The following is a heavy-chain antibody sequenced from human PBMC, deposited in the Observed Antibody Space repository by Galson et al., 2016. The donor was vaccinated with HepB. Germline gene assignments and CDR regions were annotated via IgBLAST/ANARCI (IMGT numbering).Heavy chain of an antibody. CDR1: GFTFSGYT. J-gene: IGHJ6*02. CDR2: ISSSFNYI. CDR3: ARRIRLSWLQYHYYDYGMDV. Sequence: SLRLSCAASGFTFSGYTMNWVRQAPGKGLEWVSSISSSFNYIYYADSVKGRFPISRENAKNLLYLQMNSLRAEDTAVDDCARRIRLSWLQYHYYDYGMDVWGQGTTVTVSS. V-gene: IGHV3-21*01. D-gene: IGHD5-24*01.